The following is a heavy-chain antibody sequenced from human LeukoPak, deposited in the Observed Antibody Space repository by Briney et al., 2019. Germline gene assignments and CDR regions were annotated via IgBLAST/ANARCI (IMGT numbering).Heavy chain of an antibody. J-gene: IGHJ4*02. CDR3: ANSDEGSYSGSYRVDY. CDR1: GFTFSSYD. V-gene: IGHV3-30*02. Sequence: PSGSLSLSCAASGFTFSSYDMHWVRQAPGKGLEWVAYIRYDGSNKYYAESVKGRFAISRDNSKTTLYLQMNSLRAEDTSVYYCANSDEGSYSGSYRVDYWGQGTLVTVSS. CDR2: IRYDGSNK. D-gene: IGHD1-26*01.